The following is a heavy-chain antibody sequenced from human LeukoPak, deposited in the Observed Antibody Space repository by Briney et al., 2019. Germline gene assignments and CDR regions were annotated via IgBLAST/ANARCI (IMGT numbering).Heavy chain of an antibody. CDR1: GFTFSSYA. CDR3: ANALSTYCSSTSCYRAEYFQH. D-gene: IGHD2-2*02. Sequence: PGGSLRLSCAASGFTFSSYAMSWVRQAPGKGLEWVSAISGSGGSTYYADSVKGRFTISRDNSKNTLYLQMNSLRAEDTAVYYCANALSTYCSSTSCYRAEYFQHWGQGTLVTVSS. CDR2: ISGSGGST. V-gene: IGHV3-23*01. J-gene: IGHJ1*01.